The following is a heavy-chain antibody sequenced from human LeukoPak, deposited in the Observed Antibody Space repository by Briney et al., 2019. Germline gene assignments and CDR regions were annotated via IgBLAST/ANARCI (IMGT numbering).Heavy chain of an antibody. CDR2: IKSKTDGGAI. V-gene: IGHV3-15*01. J-gene: IGHJ4*01. D-gene: IGHD5/OR15-5a*01. CDR1: GFSFTNAW. Sequence: GGSLRLSCAASGFSFTNAWMNWVRQAPGKGLEWVGRIKSKTDGGAIHYAAPVRGRFSISRDDSINTVFLQMDSLKADDTAVYYCLTRLRSTIGVDYWGQGTLVTVSS. CDR3: LTRLRSTIGVDY.